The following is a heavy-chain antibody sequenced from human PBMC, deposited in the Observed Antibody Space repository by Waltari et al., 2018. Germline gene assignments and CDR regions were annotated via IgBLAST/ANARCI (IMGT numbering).Heavy chain of an antibody. V-gene: IGHV1-2*02. Sequence: QVHLVQSGAEVKKSGASVKVSCKASGYSFGGYYLYWVRQAPGQGLEWMGWINPTNGVTNYAQKFQGRVTMTRDTSINSVYMDLSRLRSDDTAVYFCARGVGGSSPFDYWGRGTLVTVSS. CDR3: ARGVGGSSPFDY. J-gene: IGHJ4*02. CDR1: GYSFGGYY. D-gene: IGHD3-16*01. CDR2: INPTNGVT.